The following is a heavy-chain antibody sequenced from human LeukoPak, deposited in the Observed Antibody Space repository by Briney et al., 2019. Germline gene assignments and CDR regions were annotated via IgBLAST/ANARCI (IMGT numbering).Heavy chain of an antibody. J-gene: IGHJ4*02. V-gene: IGHV1-18*01. Sequence: ASVKVSCKASGYTFASYGISWVRQAPGQGLEWMGWISAYNGNTNYAQKLQGRVTMTTDTSTSTAYMELRSLRSDDTAVYYCARGALTAYCGGDCYSFDYWGQGTLVTVSS. CDR1: GYTFASYG. CDR2: ISAYNGNT. D-gene: IGHD2-21*02. CDR3: ARGALTAYCGGDCYSFDY.